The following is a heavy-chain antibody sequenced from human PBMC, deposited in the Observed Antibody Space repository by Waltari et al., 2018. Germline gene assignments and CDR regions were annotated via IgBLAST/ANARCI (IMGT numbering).Heavy chain of an antibody. CDR2: ISYDGSNK. CDR3: AKSGSTYFDY. J-gene: IGHJ4*02. V-gene: IGHV3-30*18. CDR1: RFPFSSYG. Sequence: QVQLVESGGGVVKPGRSLRLSCAASRFPFSSYGMPWVRQAPGKGLEWVAVISYDGSNKYYADSVKGRFTISRDNSKNTLYLQMNSLRAEDTAVYYCAKSGSTYFDYWGQGTLVTVSS.